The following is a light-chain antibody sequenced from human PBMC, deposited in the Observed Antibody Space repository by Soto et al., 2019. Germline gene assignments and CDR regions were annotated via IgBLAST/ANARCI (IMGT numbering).Light chain of an antibody. CDR1: QSVTSL. Sequence: EIVLTQSPATLSLSPGERATLSCRASQSVTSLLACYQQKPGQAPRLLIYDVSSRATAIPARFSGRWSGTDFTLTISILKPEDFADDDCQQRSNSPLAFGGGTKVEIK. CDR3: QQRSNSPLA. V-gene: IGKV3-11*01. CDR2: DVS. J-gene: IGKJ4*01.